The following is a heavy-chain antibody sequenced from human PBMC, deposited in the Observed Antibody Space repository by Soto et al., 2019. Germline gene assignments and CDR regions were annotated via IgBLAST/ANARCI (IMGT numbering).Heavy chain of an antibody. CDR1: GSTLTELS. V-gene: IGHV1-24*01. Sequence: QVQLVQSGAEVKKPGASVKVSCKVSGSTLTELSMHWVRQAPGKGLEWMGGFDPEDGETIYAQKFQGRVTMTADTSTDTAYMELSSLRSEDTAVYYCATCSTYLCYFDYWGQGTLVTVSS. CDR3: ATCSTYLCYFDY. D-gene: IGHD6-13*01. J-gene: IGHJ4*02. CDR2: FDPEDGET.